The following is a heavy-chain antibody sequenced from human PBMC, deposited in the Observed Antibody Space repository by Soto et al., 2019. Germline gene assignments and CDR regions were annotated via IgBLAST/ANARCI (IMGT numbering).Heavy chain of an antibody. CDR1: GFTFSSYA. CDR2: ISYDGSNK. CDR3: ARDNRALLLRGFDY. J-gene: IGHJ4*02. V-gene: IGHV3-30-3*01. D-gene: IGHD3-10*01. Sequence: GGSLRLSCAASGFTFSSYAIHWGRQAPGKGLEWVAVISYDGSNKYYADSVKGRFTISRDNSKNTLYLQMNSLRAEDTAVYYCARDNRALLLRGFDYWGQGTLVTVSS.